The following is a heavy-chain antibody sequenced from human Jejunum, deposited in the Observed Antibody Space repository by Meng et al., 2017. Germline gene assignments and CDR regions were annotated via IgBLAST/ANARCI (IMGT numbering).Heavy chain of an antibody. D-gene: IGHD4-17*01. Sequence: GESLKISCAASGFSLSTYTMNWVRQAPGKGLEWVSYIRTSGSQIQYADSVNGRFTISRDNARNSLYLQMNSLREEDTAVYYCARDGGTSGEFDYWGQGTLVTVSS. J-gene: IGHJ4*02. CDR1: GFSLSTYT. CDR2: IRTSGSQI. V-gene: IGHV3-21*01. CDR3: ARDGGTSGEFDY.